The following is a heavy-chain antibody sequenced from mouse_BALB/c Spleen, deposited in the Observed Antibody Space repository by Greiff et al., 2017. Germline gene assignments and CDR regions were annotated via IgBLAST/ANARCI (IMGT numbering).Heavy chain of an antibody. CDR1: GYTFTSYY. Sequence: LQESGPELVKPGASVRISCKASGYTFTSYYIHWVKQRPGQGLEWIGWIYPGNVNTKYNEKFKGKATLTADKSSSTAYMQLSSLTSEDSAVYFCARGGVGLPWYFDVWGAGTTVTVSS. CDR3: ARGGVGLPWYFDV. J-gene: IGHJ1*01. CDR2: IYPGNVNT. V-gene: IGHV1S56*01. D-gene: IGHD3-1*01.